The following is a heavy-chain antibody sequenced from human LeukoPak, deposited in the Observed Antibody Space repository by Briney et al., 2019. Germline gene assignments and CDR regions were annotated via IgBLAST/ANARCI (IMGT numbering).Heavy chain of an antibody. J-gene: IGHJ4*02. Sequence: GGSLRLSFAASGFTFSSYAMSWVRQAPGKGLEWVSAISGSGGSTYYADSVKGRFTISRDNSKNTLYLQLNSLRAEDTAVYYCAILVAYDFWSGTRDYWGQGTLVTVSS. V-gene: IGHV3-23*01. CDR2: ISGSGGST. D-gene: IGHD3-3*01. CDR1: GFTFSSYA. CDR3: AILVAYDFWSGTRDY.